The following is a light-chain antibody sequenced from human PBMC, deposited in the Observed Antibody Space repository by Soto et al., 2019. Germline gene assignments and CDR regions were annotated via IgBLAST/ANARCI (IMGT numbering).Light chain of an antibody. V-gene: IGLV2-14*01. CDR2: EVS. J-gene: IGLJ3*02. CDR1: SSDLGTYNY. Sequence: QSVLTQPASVSGSPGQSITISCTGTSSDLGTYNYVSWYQQHPGKAPKLIIYEVSHRPSGVSNRFSGSKSRNTASLTISGLQAEDEADYFCSSFRNKSTWVFGGGTQLTVL. CDR3: SSFRNKSTWV.